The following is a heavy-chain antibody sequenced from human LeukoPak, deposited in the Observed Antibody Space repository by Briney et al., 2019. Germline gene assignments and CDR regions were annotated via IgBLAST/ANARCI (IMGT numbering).Heavy chain of an antibody. D-gene: IGHD3-10*01. CDR1: GFTFSSYS. CDR3: ARAPSGDY. CDR2: ISGSSSYI. J-gene: IGHJ4*02. Sequence: GGSLRLSCAASGFTFSSYSMNWVRQAPGKGLEWVSSISGSSSYIYYADSVKGRFTISRDNAKNSLYLQMNSLRAEDTAVYYCARAPSGDYWGQGTLVTVSS. V-gene: IGHV3-21*01.